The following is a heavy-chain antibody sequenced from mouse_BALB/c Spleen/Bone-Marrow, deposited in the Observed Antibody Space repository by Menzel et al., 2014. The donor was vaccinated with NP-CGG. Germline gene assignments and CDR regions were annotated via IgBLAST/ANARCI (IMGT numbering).Heavy chain of an antibody. J-gene: IGHJ1*01. V-gene: IGHV1S137*01. CDR3: AREAGPWYFDV. Sequence: QVQLKHSGAELVRPGVSVKISCKGSGYTFTDYAMYWVKQSHAKSLEWIGIISTYYGDASYNQKFKGKATMTVDKSSSTAYMELVRLTSEDSAIYYCAREAGPWYFDVWGAGTTVTVSS. CDR2: ISTYYGDA. CDR1: GYTFTDYA.